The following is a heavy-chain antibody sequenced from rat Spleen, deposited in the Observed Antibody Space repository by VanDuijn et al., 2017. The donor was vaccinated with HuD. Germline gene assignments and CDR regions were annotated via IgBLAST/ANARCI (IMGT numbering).Heavy chain of an antibody. CDR1: GFSLTSYH. D-gene: IGHD3-4*01. V-gene: IGHV2-15*01. Sequence: QVQLKESGPGLVQPSQTLSLTCTVSGFSLTSYHVSWVRQPPGKGLEWIGAIWSGGTTAYNSLLESRLSITRDISKSQIFLKMNSLQTEDTATYYCARANRETYAHFDYWGQGVMVTVSS. CDR2: IWSGGTT. CDR3: ARANRETYAHFDY. J-gene: IGHJ2*01.